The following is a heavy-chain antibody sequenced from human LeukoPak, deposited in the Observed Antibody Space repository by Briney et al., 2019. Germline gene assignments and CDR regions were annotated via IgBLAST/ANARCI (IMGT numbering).Heavy chain of an antibody. D-gene: IGHD6-19*01. J-gene: IGHJ3*02. CDR1: GYTFTSYD. V-gene: IGHV1-8*01. CDR2: MNPNSGNT. Sequence: ASVKVSCKASGYTFTSYDINWVRQAPGQGLEWMGWMNPNSGNTGYAQKFQGRVTMTRNTSISTAYMELSSLRSEDTAVYYCARGGEIAVRDAFDIWGQGTMVTVSS. CDR3: ARGGEIAVRDAFDI.